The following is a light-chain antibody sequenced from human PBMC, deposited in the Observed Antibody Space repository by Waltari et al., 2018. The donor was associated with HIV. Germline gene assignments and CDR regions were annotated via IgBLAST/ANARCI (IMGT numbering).Light chain of an antibody. J-gene: IGLJ2*01. CDR1: TLTHTS. CDR3: SSYTTSGSVL. V-gene: IGLV2-14*03. CDR2: EDT. Sequence: QSALRQPASVSGSPEQSVSISCTRPTLTHTSSSWDQQHPGQAPKLMIFEDTSRPSGVSNRFSGSKSGNTASLTISGLQVEDEADYYCSSYTTSGSVLFGGGTNLTVL.